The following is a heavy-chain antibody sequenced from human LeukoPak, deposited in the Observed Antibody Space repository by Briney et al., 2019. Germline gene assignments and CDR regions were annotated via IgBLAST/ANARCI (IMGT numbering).Heavy chain of an antibody. CDR2: IYYSGST. V-gene: IGHV4-39*07. CDR3: ARSPYQTGLTAHDAFDI. CDR1: GDSISSSSYY. J-gene: IGHJ3*02. D-gene: IGHD4-23*01. Sequence: PSETLSLTCTVSGDSISSSSYYWAWIRQPPGKGVEWIGSIYYSGSTYYNPSLKSRVTISVDTSKNQFSLKLSSVTAADTAVYYCARSPYQTGLTAHDAFDIWGQGTMVTVSS.